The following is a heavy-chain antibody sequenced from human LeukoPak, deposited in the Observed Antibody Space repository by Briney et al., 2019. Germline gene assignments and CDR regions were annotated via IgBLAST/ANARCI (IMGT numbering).Heavy chain of an antibody. CDR2: IRSKIYGGTP. V-gene: IGHV3-49*04. CDR1: DFSVGSNY. Sequence: PGGSLRLSCAASDFSVGSNYMTWVRQARGKGLEWVGFIRSKIYGGTPEYAASVKGRFTISRDDSKGVAYLQMNSLKTEDTAVYYCTRDQTPYYWGQGTLVTVSS. CDR3: TRDQTPYY. J-gene: IGHJ4*02.